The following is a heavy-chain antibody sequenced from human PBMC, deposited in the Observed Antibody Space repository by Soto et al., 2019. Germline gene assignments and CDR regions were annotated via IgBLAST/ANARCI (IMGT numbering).Heavy chain of an antibody. CDR3: VRDKYGVTSAYGMDV. Sequence: LRLSCAASGFTFSSYAMHWVRQAPGKGLEWVAVISYDGNNKYYADSVKGRFTMSRDNSKNTLYLQMNTLRAEDTAVYYCVRDKYGVTSAYGMDVWGQGTKVTVSS. CDR1: GFTFSSYA. J-gene: IGHJ6*02. D-gene: IGHD2-21*02. CDR2: ISYDGNNK. V-gene: IGHV3-30-3*01.